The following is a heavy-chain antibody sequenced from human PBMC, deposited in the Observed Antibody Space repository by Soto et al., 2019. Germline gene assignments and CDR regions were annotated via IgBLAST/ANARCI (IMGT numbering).Heavy chain of an antibody. Sequence: ASVKVSCKASGYTFTGYYMHWVRQAPGQGLEWTGWINPNSGGTNYAQKFQGWVTMTRDTSISTAYMELSRLRSDDTAVYYCARGVYYYDSSGFYLRLRDYYYYGMDVWGQGTTVTVSS. D-gene: IGHD3-22*01. CDR3: ARGVYYYDSSGFYLRLRDYYYYGMDV. CDR1: GYTFTGYY. V-gene: IGHV1-2*04. J-gene: IGHJ6*02. CDR2: INPNSGGT.